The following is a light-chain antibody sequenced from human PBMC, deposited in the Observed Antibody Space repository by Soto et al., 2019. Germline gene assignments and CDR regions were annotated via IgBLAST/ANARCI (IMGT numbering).Light chain of an antibody. CDR3: QHYDSLPIT. Sequence: EIVLTQSPASLSVSPRHRFNLXWRASQSVASNLAWYQQKPGQAPRLLIYGTSTRATGVPARFSGSGSGTDFTLTISSLQAADFAVYHCQHYDSLPITFGQGTRLEIK. J-gene: IGKJ5*01. V-gene: IGKV3-15*01. CDR2: GTS. CDR1: QSVASN.